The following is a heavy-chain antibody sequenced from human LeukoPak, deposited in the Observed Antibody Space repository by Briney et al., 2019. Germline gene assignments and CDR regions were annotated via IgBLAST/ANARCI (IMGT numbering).Heavy chain of an antibody. CDR2: IYYSGST. V-gene: IGHV4-59*08. CDR1: GGSISSYY. Sequence: SETLSLTCTVSGGSISSYYWSWIRQPPGKGLEWIGYIYYSGSTNYNPSLKSRVTISVDTSKNQFSLKLSSVTAADTAVYYCARHGSHGDYPLDYWGQGTLVTVSS. J-gene: IGHJ4*02. CDR3: ARHGSHGDYPLDY. D-gene: IGHD4-17*01.